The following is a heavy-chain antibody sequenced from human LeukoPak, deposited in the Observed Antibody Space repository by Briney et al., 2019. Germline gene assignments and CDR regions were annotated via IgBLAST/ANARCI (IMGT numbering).Heavy chain of an antibody. D-gene: IGHD3-9*01. V-gene: IGHV3-7*03. Sequence: GGSLRLSCAASGFTFSSYWMSWVRQASGKGLEWVANIKQDGSEKYYADSVKGRLTISRDNAKNSLYLQMNGLRVEDTAVYYCARGCCSVSGLYFEFWGQGSLVTVSS. J-gene: IGHJ4*02. CDR2: IKQDGSEK. CDR1: GFTFSSYW. CDR3: ARGCCSVSGLYFEF.